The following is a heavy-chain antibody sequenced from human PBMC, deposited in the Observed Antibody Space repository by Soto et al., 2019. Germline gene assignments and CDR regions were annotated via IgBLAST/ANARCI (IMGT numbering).Heavy chain of an antibody. V-gene: IGHV3-53*01. CDR1: GINVSSNY. Sequence: GGSLRLSCPASGINVSSNYMSWVRQAPGKGLEWVSVIYSGGSTYYADSVKGRFTISRDNSKNTLYLQMNSLRAEDTAVYYCARLAAAGTRSNYWGQGTLVTVSS. D-gene: IGHD6-13*01. CDR2: IYSGGST. J-gene: IGHJ4*02. CDR3: ARLAAAGTRSNY.